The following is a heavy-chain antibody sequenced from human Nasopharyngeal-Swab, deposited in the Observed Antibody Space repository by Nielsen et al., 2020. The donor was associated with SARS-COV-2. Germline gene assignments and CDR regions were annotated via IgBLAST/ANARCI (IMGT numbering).Heavy chain of an antibody. D-gene: IGHD4-17*01. Sequence: SETLSLTCSVSGGSVSSGGYYWTWISQHPAKGLAWMGYIYYTGSTYYNPSLKSRIGMSLDKSKNQFSLNLYSVTVADTAVYYCATTRTASFDSWGQGIPVTVSS. CDR3: ATTRTASFDS. V-gene: IGHV4-31*03. J-gene: IGHJ4*02. CDR2: IYYTGST. CDR1: GGSVSSGGYY.